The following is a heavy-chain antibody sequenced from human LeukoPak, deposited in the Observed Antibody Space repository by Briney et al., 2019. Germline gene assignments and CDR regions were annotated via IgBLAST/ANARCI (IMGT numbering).Heavy chain of an antibody. CDR3: AKDRTYDYGTYDAFDI. V-gene: IGHV3-30*18. Sequence: TRGSLRLSCAASGFTFDSYGMHWVRQAPGKGLEWVAVISHDGSNKYYVDSVKGRFTISRDNSKNTLYLQMNSLRPEDTAVYYCAKDRTYDYGTYDAFDIWGPGTMVTVSS. D-gene: IGHD4-17*01. CDR1: GFTFDSYG. CDR2: ISHDGSNK. J-gene: IGHJ3*02.